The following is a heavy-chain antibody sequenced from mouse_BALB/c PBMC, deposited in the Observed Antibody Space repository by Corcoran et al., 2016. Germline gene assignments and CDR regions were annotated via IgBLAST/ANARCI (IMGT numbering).Heavy chain of an antibody. J-gene: IGHJ4*01. CDR1: GYTFTNYG. Sequence: QIQLVQSGPELKKPGETVKISCKASGYTFTNYGMNWVKQAPGKGLKWMGWINTYTGEPTYADDFKGRFAFSLETSASTDYLQINNLKKEDTATYFCAREPYAMDYWAQGTSVTVSS. CDR3: AREPYAMDY. CDR2: INTYTGEP. V-gene: IGHV9-3-1*01.